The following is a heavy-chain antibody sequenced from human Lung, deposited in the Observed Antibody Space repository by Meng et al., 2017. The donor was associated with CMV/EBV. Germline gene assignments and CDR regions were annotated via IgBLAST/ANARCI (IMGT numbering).Heavy chain of an antibody. J-gene: IGHJ6*02. CDR1: GASISSYY. D-gene: IGHD1-26*01. CDR2: IHYSGSG. Sequence: SETLSLTCTVPGASISSYYWSWIRQPPGRGLEWIGNIHYSGSGNYNPSLKGRVTMSVDTSEDQFSLRLNSVTAADTAVYYCARGHTNSGSFVGYYALDVWGQGAXVTVYS. V-gene: IGHV4-59*01. CDR3: ARGHTNSGSFVGYYALDV.